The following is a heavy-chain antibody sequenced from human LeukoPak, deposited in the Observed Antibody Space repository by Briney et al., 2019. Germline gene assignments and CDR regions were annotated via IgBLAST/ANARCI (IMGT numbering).Heavy chain of an antibody. J-gene: IGHJ4*02. Sequence: GESLKISCKGSGYSFTSYWIGWVRQLPGKGLEWMGIIYPGDSDSTYSPSFQGQVIMSVDKSISTAYLQWSSLKASDTAMYYCARPSGTYDWRTGFDYWGQGTLVTVSS. CDR2: IYPGDSDS. V-gene: IGHV5-51*01. CDR3: ARPSGTYDWRTGFDY. CDR1: GYSFTSYW. D-gene: IGHD1-26*01.